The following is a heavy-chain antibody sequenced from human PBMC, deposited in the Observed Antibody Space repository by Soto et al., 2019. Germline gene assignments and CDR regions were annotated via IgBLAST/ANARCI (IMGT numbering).Heavy chain of an antibody. CDR3: ARVGFDFWSGYYNYYCGMDV. V-gene: IGHV4-4*02. CDR2: IYHSGST. CDR1: GGSISSSNW. J-gene: IGHJ6*02. Sequence: SETLSLTCAVSGGSISSSNWWSWVRQPPGKGLEWIGEIYHSGSTNYNPSLKSRVTISVDKSKNQFSLKLSSVTAADTAVYYCARVGFDFWSGYYNYYCGMDVWGQGTTVTVSS. D-gene: IGHD3-3*01.